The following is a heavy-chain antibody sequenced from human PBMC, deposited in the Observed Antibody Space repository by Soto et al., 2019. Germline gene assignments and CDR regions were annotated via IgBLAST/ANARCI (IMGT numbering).Heavy chain of an antibody. D-gene: IGHD3-9*01. CDR2: ISAYNGNT. Sequence: QVQLVQSGAEVKKPGASVKVSCKASGYTFTSYGISWVRQAPGQGLEWMGWISAYNGNTNYAQKLQGRVTMTTDTSPSTAYMEPRSRRSNDTAVYYCARVDYDILADSSPTSLRPWGQGTLVTVSS. CDR3: ARVDYDILADSSPTSLRP. J-gene: IGHJ5*02. CDR1: GYTFTSYG. V-gene: IGHV1-18*01.